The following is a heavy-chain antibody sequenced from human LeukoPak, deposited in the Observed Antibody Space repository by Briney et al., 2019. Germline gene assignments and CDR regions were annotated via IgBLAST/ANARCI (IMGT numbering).Heavy chain of an antibody. CDR2: IYYSGST. D-gene: IGHD3-3*01. CDR3: ARHMGVVIITCFDP. J-gene: IGHJ5*02. Sequence: SETLSLTCTVSGGSISSSSYYWGWIRQPPGKGLEWIGSIYYSGSTYYNPSLKSRVTISVDTSKNQFSLKLSSVTAADTAAYYCARHMGVVIITCFDPWGQGTLVTVSS. CDR1: GGSISSSSYY. V-gene: IGHV4-39*01.